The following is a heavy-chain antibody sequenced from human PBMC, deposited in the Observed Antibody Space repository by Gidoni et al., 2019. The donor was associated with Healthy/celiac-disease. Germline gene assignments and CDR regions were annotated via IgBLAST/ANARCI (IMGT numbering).Heavy chain of an antibody. CDR3: ARQPAGTWAFDI. Sequence: QVQLQESGPGLVKSSETLSLTGTVSGGSISTYYWGWIRQPPGKRLEWIGYIYHDGGTNYNPSLKSRVTASVDTSKNQFSLKLNFVTAADTAVYYCARQPAGTWAFDIWGQGTMVTVSS. V-gene: IGHV4-59*01. J-gene: IGHJ3*02. CDR2: IYHDGGT. CDR1: GGSISTYY. D-gene: IGHD3-10*01.